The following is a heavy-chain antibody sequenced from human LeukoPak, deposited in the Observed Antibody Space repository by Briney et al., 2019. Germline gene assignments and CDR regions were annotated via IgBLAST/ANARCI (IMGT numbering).Heavy chain of an antibody. D-gene: IGHD3-22*01. CDR1: GFTFSSYT. Sequence: GGSLRLSCAASGFTFSSYTMNWVRQAPGEGLEWVSAISGSGGSTYYADSVKGRFTISRDNSKNTLYLQMNSLRAEDTAVYYCAKSFYDSSGYYDYWGQGTLVTVSS. CDR2: ISGSGGST. CDR3: AKSFYDSSGYYDY. V-gene: IGHV3-23*01. J-gene: IGHJ4*02.